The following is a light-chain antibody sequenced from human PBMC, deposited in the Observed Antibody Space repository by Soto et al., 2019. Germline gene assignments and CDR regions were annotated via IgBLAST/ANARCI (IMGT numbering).Light chain of an antibody. CDR2: DAS. V-gene: IGKV3-20*01. Sequence: IVLTQSPGTLSLSPGDRATLSCRASQSVSSSYLAWYQQKHGQAPRLLIYDASSRATGIPDRFSGSGSGTDFTLTISRLEPEDFAVYYCQQYGRSPWTFGQGTKVDI. CDR3: QQYGRSPWT. J-gene: IGKJ1*01. CDR1: QSVSSSY.